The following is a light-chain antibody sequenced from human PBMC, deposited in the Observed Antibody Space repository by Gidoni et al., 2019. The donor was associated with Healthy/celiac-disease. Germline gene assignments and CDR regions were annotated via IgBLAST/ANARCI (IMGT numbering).Light chain of an antibody. CDR1: QSVSSY. J-gene: IGKJ2*04. V-gene: IGKV3-11*01. CDR3: QQRSNWLCS. CDR2: DAS. Sequence: EIVLTQSPATLSLSPGERATLSCRASQSVSSYLAWYQQKPGQAPRLLSYDASNRATGIPDCTLTISSLEPEDFAVYYCQQRSNWLCSFGQGTKLEIK.